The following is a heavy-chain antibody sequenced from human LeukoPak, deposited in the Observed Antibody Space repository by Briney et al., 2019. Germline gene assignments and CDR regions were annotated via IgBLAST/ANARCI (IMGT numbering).Heavy chain of an antibody. Sequence: GGSLRLSCAASGFTFSGYSMNWVRQAPGKGLEWVSSISASSSYIYYADSVKGRFTISRDNAKNSLYLQMNSLRAEDTAVYYCARRAGYNYYFEYWGQGALVTVSS. J-gene: IGHJ4*02. CDR2: ISASSSYI. CDR1: GFTFSGYS. V-gene: IGHV3-21*01. D-gene: IGHD5-24*01. CDR3: ARRAGYNYYFEY.